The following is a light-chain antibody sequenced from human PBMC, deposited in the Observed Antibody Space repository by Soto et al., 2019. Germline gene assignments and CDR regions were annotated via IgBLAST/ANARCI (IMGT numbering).Light chain of an antibody. J-gene: IGKJ1*01. CDR3: QQYESYSWT. CDR1: HSIKTW. CDR2: DAS. Sequence: DIQMTQSPSALSASVGDRVTITCLASHSIKTWLAWYQRKPGRAPNLLIYDASSLQSGVPSRFSGSGSGTEFTLTISSLQPDDSATYYCQQYESYSWTFGQGTKVDIK. V-gene: IGKV1-5*01.